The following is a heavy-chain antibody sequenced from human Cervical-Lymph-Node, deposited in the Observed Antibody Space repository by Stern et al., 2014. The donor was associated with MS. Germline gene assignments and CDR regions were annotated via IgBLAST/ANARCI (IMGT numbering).Heavy chain of an antibody. Sequence: QVQLVQSGPGLVKPSQTLSLTCTVSGGSISSGSDYWSWIRQPVGKGLEWIGRIHARGRAFYTPSLKRRVTISTDTSMNQFSLELNSATAADTAIYYCASGYRIFDYWGQGILVTVSS. CDR2: IHARGRA. J-gene: IGHJ4*02. D-gene: IGHD5-18*01. CDR1: GGSISSGSDY. V-gene: IGHV4-61*02. CDR3: ASGYRIFDY.